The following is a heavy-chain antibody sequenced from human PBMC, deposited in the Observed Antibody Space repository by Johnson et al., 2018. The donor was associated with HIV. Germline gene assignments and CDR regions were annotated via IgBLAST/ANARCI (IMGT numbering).Heavy chain of an antibody. CDR2: ISWNSGSR. CDR3: VRGQSRSTGYYSGAFDI. CDR1: GLSFEDHA. Sequence: VQLVESGGGLVQPGRSLRLSCQASGLSFEDHAMHWVRQVPGKGLEWVSGISWNSGSRGYVDSVKGRFTVSRDNAKNSLYMQMNSLSTEDTAFYYCVRGQSRSTGYYSGAFDIWGQGTMVTVTS. D-gene: IGHD3-9*01. J-gene: IGHJ3*02. V-gene: IGHV3-9*01.